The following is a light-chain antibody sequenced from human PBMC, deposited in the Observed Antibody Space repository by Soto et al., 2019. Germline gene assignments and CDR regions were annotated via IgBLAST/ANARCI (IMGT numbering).Light chain of an antibody. CDR2: WAS. V-gene: IGKV4-1*01. J-gene: IGKJ2*01. Sequence: DIVMTQSPDSLAVSLGERATINCKSSQSIFYSSNNKNYLAWFQQKPGQPPKLLIYWASTRESGVPDRFSGSGSGTDFTLTISSLQAEDVAVYYCQQYNSYPHTFGQGTKLEIK. CDR1: QSIFYSSNNKNY. CDR3: QQYNSYPHT.